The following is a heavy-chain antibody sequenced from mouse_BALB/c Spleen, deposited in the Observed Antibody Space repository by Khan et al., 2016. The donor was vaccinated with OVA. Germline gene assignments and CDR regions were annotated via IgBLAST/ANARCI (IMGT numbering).Heavy chain of an antibody. V-gene: IGHV9-3-1*01. CDR3: ASGGYWYFDV. J-gene: IGHJ1*01. Sequence: QIQLVQSGPELKKPGETVKISCKASGYTFTNYGMNWVKQTPGKGLKWMGWINTYTGEPTYADDFKGRFAYSLDTSASTAYFQINNLKNGDSATYFCASGGYWYFDVWGAGTTVTVSS. CDR1: GYTFTNYG. D-gene: IGHD1-1*02. CDR2: INTYTGEP.